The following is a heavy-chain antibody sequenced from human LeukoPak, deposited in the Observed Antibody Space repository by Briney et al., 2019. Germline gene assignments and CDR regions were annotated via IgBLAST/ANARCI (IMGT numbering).Heavy chain of an antibody. CDR1: GFTFSSYS. CDR3: AKVFEEQWLVGPGDI. J-gene: IGHJ3*02. CDR2: ISSSSSYI. D-gene: IGHD6-19*01. Sequence: EAGGSLRLSCAASGFTFSSYSMNWVRQAPGKGLEWVSSISSSSSYIYYADSVKGRFTISRDNSKNTLYLQMNSLRAEDTAVYYCAKVFEEQWLVGPGDIWGQGTMVTVSS. V-gene: IGHV3-21*04.